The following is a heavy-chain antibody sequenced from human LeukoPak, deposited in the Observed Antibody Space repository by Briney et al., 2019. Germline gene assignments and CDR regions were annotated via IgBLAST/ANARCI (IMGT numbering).Heavy chain of an antibody. J-gene: IGHJ6*02. CDR1: GYTFTNYA. V-gene: IGHV1-3*01. D-gene: IGHD3-10*01. Sequence: ASVKVSCKASGYTFTNYAIHWVRQAPGQRLEWMGQINGGLENTKYSQTFQGRVTITRDIAATTAYMELSSLRSEDTAVYHCARAEVLLSFGHNKHCLDVWGQGTTVTVSS. CDR2: INGGLENT. CDR3: ARAEVLLSFGHNKHCLDV.